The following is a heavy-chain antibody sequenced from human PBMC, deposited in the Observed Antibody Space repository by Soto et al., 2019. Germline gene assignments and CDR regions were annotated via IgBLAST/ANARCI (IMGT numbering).Heavy chain of an antibody. D-gene: IGHD3-10*01. V-gene: IGHV4-59*08. CDR1: GGSISSYY. CDR3: ARLGRRVRGFITNPPRGYYFDY. J-gene: IGHJ4*02. CDR2: IYYSGST. Sequence: QVQLQESGPGLVKPSETLSLTCTVSGGSISSYYWSWIRQPPGKGLEWIGYIYYSGSTNYNPSLTSRVTRLVDTSKNQFSRKLSSVTAADTAVYYCARLGRRVRGFITNPPRGYYFDYCGQGTLVTVSS.